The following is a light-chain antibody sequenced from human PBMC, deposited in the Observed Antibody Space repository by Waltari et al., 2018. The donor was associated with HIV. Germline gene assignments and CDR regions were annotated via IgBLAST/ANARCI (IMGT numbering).Light chain of an antibody. Sequence: SYDLTQPPPFSVSPGQTASITCSGYKWGDKYACWYQQKPGQSPVLVIFQDSKRPSGIPERFSGSNSGNTATLTISGTQAMDEADYYCQAWDSSTVVFGGGTKLTVL. J-gene: IGLJ2*01. CDR2: QDS. CDR1: KWGDKY. CDR3: QAWDSSTVV. V-gene: IGLV3-1*01.